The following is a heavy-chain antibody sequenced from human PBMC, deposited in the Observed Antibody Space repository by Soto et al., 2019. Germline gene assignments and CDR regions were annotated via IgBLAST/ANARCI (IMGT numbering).Heavy chain of an antibody. CDR3: AKVFAVLRYFETYYYYGMDV. CDR1: GFTFSSYG. D-gene: IGHD3-9*01. Sequence: PGGSLRLSCAASGFTFSSYGMHWVRQAPGKGLEWVAVISYDGSNKYYADSVKGRFTISRDNSKNTLYLQMNSLRAEDTAVYYCAKVFAVLRYFETYYYYGMDVWGQGTTVTVSS. CDR2: ISYDGSNK. J-gene: IGHJ6*02. V-gene: IGHV3-30*18.